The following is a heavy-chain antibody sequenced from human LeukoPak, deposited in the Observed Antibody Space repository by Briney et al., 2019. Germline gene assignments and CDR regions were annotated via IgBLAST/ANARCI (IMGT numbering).Heavy chain of an antibody. CDR2: INHSGST. CDR1: GGSFSGYY. CDR3: ARGQGLRYFDWLRRYYFDY. Sequence: SETLSLTCAVYGGSFSGYYWSWIRQPPGKGLEWIGEINHSGSTNYNRSLKSRVTISVDTSKNQFSLKLSSVTAADTAVYYCARGQGLRYFDWLRRYYFDYWGQGTLVTVSS. D-gene: IGHD3-9*01. J-gene: IGHJ4*02. V-gene: IGHV4-34*01.